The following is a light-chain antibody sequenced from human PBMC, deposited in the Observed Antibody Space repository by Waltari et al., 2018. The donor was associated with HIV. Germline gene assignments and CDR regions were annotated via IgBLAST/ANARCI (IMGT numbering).Light chain of an antibody. CDR3: QQYNNWPYT. V-gene: IGKV3-15*01. CDR1: QSIATN. J-gene: IGKJ2*01. CDR2: DAS. Sequence: EIVMTQSPATLWLSPGETATLSCRTRQSIATNLAWYQQKRGQAPKLLIYDASTGAACVPPRFSGSGSGTEFNLTIDSLQSDDFAIYYCQQYNNWPYTFARGSKVEVK.